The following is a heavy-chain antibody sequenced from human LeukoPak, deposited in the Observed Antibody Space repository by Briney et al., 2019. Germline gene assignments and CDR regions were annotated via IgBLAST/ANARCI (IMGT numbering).Heavy chain of an antibody. J-gene: IGHJ6*02. D-gene: IGHD2-15*01. CDR3: AKDNLGSAYYYGLDV. CDR2: ISGGDDST. CDR1: GFTLSTYA. Sequence: PGGSLRLSCAATGFTLSTYAINWVRQAPGKGLEWVSAISGGDDSTYYADSVKGRFTISRDSSKNTLYLQMNTLRAEDTALYYCAKDNLGSAYYYGLDVWGQGTTVTVSS. V-gene: IGHV3-23*01.